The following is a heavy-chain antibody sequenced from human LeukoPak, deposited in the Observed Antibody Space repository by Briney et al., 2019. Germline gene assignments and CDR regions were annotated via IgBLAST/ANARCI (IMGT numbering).Heavy chain of an antibody. Sequence: SVKVSCKASGGTFSSYAISWVRQAPGQGLEWMGGIIPIFGTANCAQKFQGRVTMTRDTSISTAYMELSRLRSDDTAVYYCAREFPIVVVVAATPDNWFDPWGQGTLVTISS. V-gene: IGHV1-69*05. CDR1: GGTFSSYA. J-gene: IGHJ5*02. CDR2: IIPIFGTA. CDR3: AREFPIVVVVAATPDNWFDP. D-gene: IGHD2-15*01.